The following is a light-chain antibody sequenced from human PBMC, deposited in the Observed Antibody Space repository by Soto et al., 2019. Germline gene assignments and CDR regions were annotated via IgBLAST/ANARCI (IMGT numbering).Light chain of an antibody. CDR3: SSYTSSRTPYV. CDR1: SSDVGGYNY. J-gene: IGLJ1*01. Sequence: QSALTQPASVSGSPGQSITISCTGTSSDVGGYNYVSWYQQHPGKAPKLMIYDVSNRPSGVSNRFSGSKSGNTASLTISGLQAEGGADYYCSSYTSSRTPYVFGTGTKLTVL. V-gene: IGLV2-14*01. CDR2: DVS.